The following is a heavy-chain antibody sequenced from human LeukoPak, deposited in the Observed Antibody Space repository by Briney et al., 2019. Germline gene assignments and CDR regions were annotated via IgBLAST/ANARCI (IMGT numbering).Heavy chain of an antibody. CDR3: ARDNVPVGATTRPDY. D-gene: IGHD1-26*01. Sequence: GGSLRLSCAASGFTLSSYAMSWVRQAPGKGLEWVSSMSSSSIYVYYADSVKGRFTISRDISKNTLYLQMNSLRAEDTALYYCARDNVPVGATTRPDYWGQGTLVTVSS. V-gene: IGHV3-21*01. J-gene: IGHJ4*02. CDR2: MSSSSIYV. CDR1: GFTLSSYA.